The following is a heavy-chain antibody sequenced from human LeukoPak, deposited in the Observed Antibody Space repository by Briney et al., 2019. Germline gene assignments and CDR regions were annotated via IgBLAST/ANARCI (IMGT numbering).Heavy chain of an antibody. CDR2: TNGSGST. CDR3: ARGGWELPEGYFDF. J-gene: IGHJ4*02. D-gene: IGHD1-26*01. V-gene: IGHV4-34*01. Sequence: PSETLSLTCAVYGGSFSGHYWSWIRQSPGKGLEWIGETNGSGSTNYNPSLKSRVTISADTSKNQFSLKMTSVTAADTAVYFCARGGWELPEGYFDFWGQGTLVTVSS. CDR1: GGSFSGHY.